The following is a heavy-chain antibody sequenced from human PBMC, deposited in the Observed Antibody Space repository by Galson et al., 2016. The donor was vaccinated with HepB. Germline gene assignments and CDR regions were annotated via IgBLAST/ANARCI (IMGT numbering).Heavy chain of an antibody. CDR3: ARDRRHNYAFFDS. CDR2: ISRTGETF. J-gene: IGHJ4*02. V-gene: IGHV3-48*02. CDR1: RFTFSSYS. Sequence: SLRLSCAASRFTFSSYSMNWVRRAPGKGLEWVSYISRTGETFYYADSVKGRFTISRDNAKNLLYLQMNSLRDEDTAVYYCARDRRHNYAFFDSWGQGTPITVSS. D-gene: IGHD3-16*01.